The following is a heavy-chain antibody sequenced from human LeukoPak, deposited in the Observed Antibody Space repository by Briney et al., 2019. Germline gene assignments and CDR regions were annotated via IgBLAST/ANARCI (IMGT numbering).Heavy chain of an antibody. J-gene: IGHJ4*02. CDR3: AREVPYDSSRYYQPFDY. V-gene: IGHV1-18*01. CDR1: GYTFTSYG. D-gene: IGHD3-22*01. CDR2: ISAYNGNT. Sequence: ASVKVSCKASGYTFTSYGISWVRQAPGQGLEWMGWISAYNGNTNYAQKLQGRVTMTTDTSTSTAYMEPRSLRSDDTAVYYCAREVPYDSSRYYQPFDYWGQGTLVTVSS.